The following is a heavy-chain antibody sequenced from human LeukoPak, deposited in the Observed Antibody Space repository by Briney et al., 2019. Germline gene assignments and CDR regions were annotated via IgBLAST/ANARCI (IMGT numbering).Heavy chain of an antibody. J-gene: IGHJ3*02. D-gene: IGHD3-22*01. V-gene: IGHV4-30-4*08. CDR1: GGSISSGDYY. CDR2: IYYSGST. Sequence: SQTLSLTCTVSGGSISSGDYYWSWIRQPPGKGLEWIGYIYYSGSTYYNPSLKSRVTISVDTSKNQFSLKLSSVTAADTAVYYCASPYDSSGYYPNDAFDIWGQGTMVTVSS. CDR3: ASPYDSSGYYPNDAFDI.